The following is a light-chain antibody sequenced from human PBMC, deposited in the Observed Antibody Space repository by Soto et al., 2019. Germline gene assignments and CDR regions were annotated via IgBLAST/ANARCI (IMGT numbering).Light chain of an antibody. J-gene: IGLJ1*01. Sequence: QSVRTQPRSSSGSPGQSVTISCTGTSSDVGGYNYVSWYQQHPGKAPKLMIYDVSQRPSGVPDRFPGSKSGNTASLTVSGLQAEDEADYYCSSYAGAHIVFGTGTKVTVL. CDR2: DVS. CDR1: SSDVGGYNY. V-gene: IGLV2-8*01. CDR3: SSYAGAHIV.